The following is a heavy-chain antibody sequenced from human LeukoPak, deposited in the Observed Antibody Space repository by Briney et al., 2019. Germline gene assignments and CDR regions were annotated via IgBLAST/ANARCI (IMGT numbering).Heavy chain of an antibody. J-gene: IGHJ4*02. Sequence: SETLSLTCTVSGGSISSGSYYWSWIRQPAGKGLEWIGRIYTSGSTNYNPSLKSRVTISVDTSKNQFSLKLSSVTAADTAVYYCARDKIVGATNLDHWGQGTLVTVSS. CDR2: IYTSGST. V-gene: IGHV4-61*02. D-gene: IGHD1-26*01. CDR1: GGSISSGSYY. CDR3: ARDKIVGATNLDH.